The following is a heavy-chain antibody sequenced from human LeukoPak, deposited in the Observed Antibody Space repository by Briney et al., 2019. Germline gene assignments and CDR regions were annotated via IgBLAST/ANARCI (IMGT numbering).Heavy chain of an antibody. CDR3: AKERAFGTWLGDY. Sequence: AGSLRLSCAASGFIFSSYAMTWVRQAPGKGPEWVSAISGSGVGTYYADSVRGRFTISRDNSKNTLYLQMNSLRAEDTAVYYCAKERAFGTWLGDYWGQGTPVTVS. D-gene: IGHD2/OR15-2a*01. J-gene: IGHJ4*02. CDR1: GFIFSSYA. CDR2: ISGSGVGT. V-gene: IGHV3-23*01.